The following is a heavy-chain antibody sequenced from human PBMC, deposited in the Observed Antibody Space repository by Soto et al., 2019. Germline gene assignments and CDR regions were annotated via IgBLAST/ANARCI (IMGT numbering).Heavy chain of an antibody. V-gene: IGHV3-30-3*01. CDR3: ARAEQWFGELWRLDY. Sequence: QVQLVESGGGVVQPGRSLRLSCAASGFTFSSYAMHWVRQAPGKGLEWVAVISYDGSNKYYADSVKGRFTISRDNSKNTLYLQMNSLRAEDTAVYYCARAEQWFGELWRLDYWGQGTLVTVSS. CDR2: ISYDGSNK. CDR1: GFTFSSYA. J-gene: IGHJ4*02. D-gene: IGHD3-10*01.